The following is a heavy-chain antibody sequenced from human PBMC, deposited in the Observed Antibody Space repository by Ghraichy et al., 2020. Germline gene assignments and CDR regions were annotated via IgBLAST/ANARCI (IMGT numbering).Heavy chain of an antibody. CDR3: ASAAITGTTNWFDP. J-gene: IGHJ5*02. CDR2: INHSGST. V-gene: IGHV4-34*01. CDR1: GGSFSGYY. D-gene: IGHD1-20*01. Sequence: SQTLSLTCAVYGGSFSGYYWSWIRQPPGKGLEWIGEINHSGSTNYNPSLKSRVTISVDTSKNQFSLKLSSVTAADTAVYYCASAAITGTTNWFDPWGQGTLVTVSS.